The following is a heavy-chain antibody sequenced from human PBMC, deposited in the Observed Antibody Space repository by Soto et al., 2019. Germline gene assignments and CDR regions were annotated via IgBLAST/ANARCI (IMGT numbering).Heavy chain of an antibody. J-gene: IGHJ5*02. D-gene: IGHD6-6*01. CDR1: GYSFSRYW. V-gene: IGHV5-51*01. CDR2: IYPGDSDT. Sequence: GEALKISCKGSGYSFSRYWIGWVRQMPGKGLEWMGIIYPGDSDTRYSPSFQGQVTISADKSISTAYLQWSSLKASDTAMYYCGIAARPDNWFDPWGQGTLVTVSS. CDR3: GIAARPDNWFDP.